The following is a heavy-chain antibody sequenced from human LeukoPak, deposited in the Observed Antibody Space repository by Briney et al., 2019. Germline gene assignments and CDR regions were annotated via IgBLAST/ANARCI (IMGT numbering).Heavy chain of an antibody. V-gene: IGHV4-59*01. CDR3: ARPMITFGGVIAPFDY. D-gene: IGHD3-16*02. CDR1: GGSISSYY. J-gene: IGHJ4*02. CDR2: IYYSGST. Sequence: SETLSLTCTVSGGSISSYYWSWIRQPPGKGLEWIGYIYYSGSTNYNPSLKSRVTISVDTSKNQFSLKLSSVTAADTAVYYCARPMITFGGVIAPFDYWGQGTLVTVSS.